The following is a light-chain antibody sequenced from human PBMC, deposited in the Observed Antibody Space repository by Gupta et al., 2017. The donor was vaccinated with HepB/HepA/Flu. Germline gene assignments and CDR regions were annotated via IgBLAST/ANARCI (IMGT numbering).Light chain of an antibody. CDR3: QAWDSSSVV. V-gene: IGLV3-1*01. CDR2: QDR. Sequence: SYELTQPPSVSVSPGQTASITCSGDKLGDKNVCWYQQKSGQSPVLVICQDRKRPSGIPDRFSGSNSGNTATLTISGRQAVDDDDYYCQAWDSSSVVFGRGTKLTVL. J-gene: IGLJ2*01. CDR1: KLGDKN.